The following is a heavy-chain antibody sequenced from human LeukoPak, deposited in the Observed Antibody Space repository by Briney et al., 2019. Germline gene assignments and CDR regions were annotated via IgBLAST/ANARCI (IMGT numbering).Heavy chain of an antibody. CDR2: IFYNGGNK. D-gene: IGHD1-26*01. V-gene: IGHV3-33*01. Sequence: PGGSLRLSCAASGFTFSHFGMHWIRQASGKGLEWVAVIFYNGGNKYYGDSVKGRFTISRDNSKNTHDLQMNSLRAEDTGVYYCARDRGGTYTVGGAFDVWGQGILVTVSS. J-gene: IGHJ3*01. CDR1: GFTFSHFG. CDR3: ARDRGGTYTVGGAFDV.